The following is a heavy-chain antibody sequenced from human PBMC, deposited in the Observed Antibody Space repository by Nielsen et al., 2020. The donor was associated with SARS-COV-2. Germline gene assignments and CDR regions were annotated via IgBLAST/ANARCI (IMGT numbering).Heavy chain of an antibody. V-gene: IGHV6-1*01. CDR1: GDRVSTNSAA. Sequence: SQTLSLTCAISGDRVSTNSAAWNWIRQSPSRGLEWLGRTYYTSTSKWYNDYAVSVKSRITINPDTSKNQFSLQLSSVTPEDTAVYYCARDYCASGSHWSFDYWGQGTLVTVSS. D-gene: IGHD3-10*01. CDR2: TYYTSTSKWYN. J-gene: IGHJ4*02. CDR3: ARDYCASGSHWSFDY.